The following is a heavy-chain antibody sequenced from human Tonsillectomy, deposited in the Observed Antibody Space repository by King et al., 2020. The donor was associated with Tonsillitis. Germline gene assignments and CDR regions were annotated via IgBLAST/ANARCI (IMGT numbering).Heavy chain of an antibody. CDR1: GGSISSYY. D-gene: IGHD6-19*01. CDR2: IYYSGST. CDR3: ARARRGYSSGWYGKSKRIYAFDI. J-gene: IGHJ3*02. Sequence: VQLQESGPGLVKPSETLSLTCTVSGGSISSYYWSWSRQPPGKGLEWIGYIYYSGSTNYNPSLKSRVTISVDTSKNQFSLKLSSVTASDTAVYYCARARRGYSSGWYGKSKRIYAFDIWGQGTMVTVSS. V-gene: IGHV4-59*01.